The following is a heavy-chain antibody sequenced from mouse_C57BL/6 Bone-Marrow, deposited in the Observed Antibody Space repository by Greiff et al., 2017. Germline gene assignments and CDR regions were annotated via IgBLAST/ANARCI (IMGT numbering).Heavy chain of an antibody. CDR2: IWRGGST. Sequence: QVQLQQSGPGLVQPSQSLSITCTVSGFSLTSYGVHWVRQPPGKGLEWLGVIWRGGSTAYNAAFISRLCISKDNSKSQVFFKRHSLQADDTAIYYGDKNVIYYARGDARDYWGQGTLVTVSA. V-gene: IGHV2-4*01. CDR3: DKNVIYYARGDARDY. J-gene: IGHJ4*01. CDR1: GFSLTSYG. D-gene: IGHD1-1*01.